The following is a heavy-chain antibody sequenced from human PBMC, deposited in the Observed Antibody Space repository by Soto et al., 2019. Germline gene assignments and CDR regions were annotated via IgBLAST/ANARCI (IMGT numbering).Heavy chain of an antibody. V-gene: IGHV3-74*01. CDR3: ARNYVSGIEGFET. CDR1: VFTFINYF. CDR2: ISGDGSTI. Sequence: GWSXRLSCSSSVFTFINYFMHGFRQVPGEGLVWVSRISGDGSTISYADSVKGRFTISRDNAKNTLYMQMNSLRVEDTAVYYCARNYVSGIEGFETWGQGTLVTVSS. J-gene: IGHJ5*02. D-gene: IGHD3-10*02.